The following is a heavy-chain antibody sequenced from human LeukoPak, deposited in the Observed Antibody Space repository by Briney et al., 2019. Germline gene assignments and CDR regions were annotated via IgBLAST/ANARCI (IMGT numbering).Heavy chain of an antibody. CDR2: IKSKTDGGTT. CDR3: TTDLVVVAATSFDY. D-gene: IGHD2-15*01. V-gene: IGHV3-15*01. Sequence: GGSLRLSCAASGFTFSNAWMSWVRQAPGKGLEWVGRIKSKTDGGTTDYAAPVKGRFTISRDDSKNTLYLQMNSLKTEDTAVYYCTTDLVVVAATSFDYWGQGTLVTVSS. CDR1: GFTFSNAW. J-gene: IGHJ4*02.